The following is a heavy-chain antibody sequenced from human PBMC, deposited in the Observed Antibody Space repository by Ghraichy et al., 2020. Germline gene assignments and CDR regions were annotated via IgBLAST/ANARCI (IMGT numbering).Heavy chain of an antibody. V-gene: IGHV3-11*01. CDR3: ASRDTYYYDSSGPVAFDI. Sequence: GGSLRLSCAASGFTFSDYYMSWIRQAPGKGLEWVSYISSSGSTIYYADSVKGRFTISRDNAKNSLYLQMNSLRAEDTAVYYCASRDTYYYDSSGPVAFDIWGQGTMVTVSS. J-gene: IGHJ3*02. D-gene: IGHD3-22*01. CDR2: ISSSGSTI. CDR1: GFTFSDYY.